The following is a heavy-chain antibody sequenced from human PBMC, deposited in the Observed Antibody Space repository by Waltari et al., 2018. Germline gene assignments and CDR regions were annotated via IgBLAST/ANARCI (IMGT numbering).Heavy chain of an antibody. Sequence: QVQLVQSGAEVKKPGSSVKLSCQTSGGTFGTFAVGWGRQAPGQGLEWMGGSLPMLAVVNYAQSFKGRVRITADESTSTVYMALSSLSSEDTAVYYCARGLPSDSSGDWFDPWGQGTLVTVSS. J-gene: IGHJ5*02. CDR3: ARGLPSDSSGDWFDP. V-gene: IGHV1-69*04. CDR1: GGTFGTFA. D-gene: IGHD3-22*01. CDR2: SLPMLAVV.